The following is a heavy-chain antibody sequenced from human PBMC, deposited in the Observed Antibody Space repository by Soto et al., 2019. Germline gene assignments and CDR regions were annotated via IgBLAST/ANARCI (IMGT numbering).Heavy chain of an antibody. J-gene: IGHJ4*02. D-gene: IGHD7-27*01. Sequence: QVQLVQSGAEVKKPGASVKVSCKASGHTFTGYHMHWVRQAPGQGLEWMGYIDLDSRNTRYAQKFQGRVTTTRDTSITTAYMELSGLRSDDTAVYYCGLEPTGTGGFDYWGQGTLVTVSS. CDR2: IDLDSRNT. V-gene: IGHV1-2*02. CDR3: GLEPTGTGGFDY. CDR1: GHTFTGYH.